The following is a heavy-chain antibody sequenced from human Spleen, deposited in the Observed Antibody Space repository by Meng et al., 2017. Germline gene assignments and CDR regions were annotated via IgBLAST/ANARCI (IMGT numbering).Heavy chain of an antibody. CDR3: ARGSLRLVYPEDC. Sequence: ASVKVSCKASGYTFTGYYMHWVRQAPGQGLEWMGRINPNSGGTNYAQKFQGRVTMTRDTSISTAYMELSRLRSDDTAVYYCARGSLRLVYPEDCWGQGTLVTVSS. J-gene: IGHJ4*02. CDR1: GYTFTGYY. D-gene: IGHD5/OR15-5a*01. CDR2: INPNSGGT. V-gene: IGHV1-2*06.